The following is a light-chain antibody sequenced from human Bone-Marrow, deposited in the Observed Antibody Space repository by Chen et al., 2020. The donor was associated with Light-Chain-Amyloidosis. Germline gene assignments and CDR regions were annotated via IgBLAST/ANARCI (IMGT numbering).Light chain of an antibody. V-gene: IGLV3-25*03. CDR2: RDT. J-gene: IGLJ2*01. CDR1: DLPTKY. CDR3: QSADRSGTYEVI. Sequence: SSELPLPPSVSVSPVQTARITCSGDDLPTKYAYWYQQKPGQAPVLLIHRDTERPSGISERFSGSSSGTTATLTISGVQAEDEADDHCQSADRSGTYEVIFGGGTKLSVL.